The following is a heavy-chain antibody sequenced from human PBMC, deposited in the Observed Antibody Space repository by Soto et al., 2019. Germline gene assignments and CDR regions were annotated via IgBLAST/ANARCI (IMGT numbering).Heavy chain of an antibody. J-gene: IGHJ4*02. CDR1: GYPFTSYG. CDR3: ARGVGDSSGYYYFDY. D-gene: IGHD3-22*01. Sequence: ASVKVSCKASGYPFTSYGISWVRQAPGQGLEWMGWISAYNGNTNYGQKLPGRVTMTTGTSTSTAYMGRRSLRYEDTAVYYCARGVGDSSGYYYFDYWGQGTLVTVSS. CDR2: ISAYNGNT. V-gene: IGHV1-18*04.